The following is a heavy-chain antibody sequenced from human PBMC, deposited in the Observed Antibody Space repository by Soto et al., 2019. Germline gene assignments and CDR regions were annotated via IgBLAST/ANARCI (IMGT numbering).Heavy chain of an antibody. CDR3: ARAGRNFDP. J-gene: IGHJ5*02. CDR2: IFYSGGT. CDR1: AGSISGHY. Sequence: QVQLQESGPGLVKPSETLSLTCTVSAGSISGHYWGWVRQPPGKAPEWIGQIFYSGGTNYNPSLEGRVTISVDTSKNQFSLKLSSMTAADTAIYYCARAGRNFDPWGQGTLVTVSS. V-gene: IGHV4-59*11.